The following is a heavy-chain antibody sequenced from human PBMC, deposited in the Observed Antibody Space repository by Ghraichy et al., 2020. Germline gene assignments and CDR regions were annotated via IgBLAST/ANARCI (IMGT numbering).Heavy chain of an antibody. CDR3: ARERITMIVVAPWADY. CDR1: GFTFSSYA. J-gene: IGHJ4*02. D-gene: IGHD3-22*01. V-gene: IGHV3-30-3*01. CDR2: ISYDGSNK. Sequence: GGSLRLSCAASGFTFSSYAMHWVRQAPGKGLEWVAVISYDGSNKYYADSVKGRFTISRDNSKNTLYLQMNSLRAEDTAVYYCARERITMIVVAPWADYWGQGTLVTVSS.